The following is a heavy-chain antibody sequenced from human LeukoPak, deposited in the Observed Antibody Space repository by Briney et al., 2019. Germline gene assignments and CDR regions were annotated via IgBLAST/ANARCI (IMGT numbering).Heavy chain of an antibody. V-gene: IGHV3-48*03. D-gene: IGHD2-2*01. Sequence: GGSLRLSCAASGFTFSSYEMNWVRQAPGKGLEWVSYISSSGSTIYYADSVKGRFTISRDNAKNSLYLQMNSLRAEDTAVYYCARDLTVVVPAALIGHYYYGMDVWGKGTTVTVSS. CDR1: GFTFSSYE. J-gene: IGHJ6*04. CDR2: ISSSGSTI. CDR3: ARDLTVVVPAALIGHYYYGMDV.